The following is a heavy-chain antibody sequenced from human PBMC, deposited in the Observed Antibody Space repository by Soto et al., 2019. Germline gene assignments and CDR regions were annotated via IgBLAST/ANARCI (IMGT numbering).Heavy chain of an antibody. J-gene: IGHJ3*02. D-gene: IGHD2-2*01. CDR3: ARYFSDVSHIVVLPAPFDI. CDR1: GFSFTSSG. Sequence: ASVKVSCKASGFSFTSSGVRSVRQAPGPGLEWMGWISAYNGNTNYAQKLQGRVTMTTDTSTSTAYMELRSLRSDDTAVYYCARYFSDVSHIVVLPAPFDIWGQGTMVTVS. V-gene: IGHV1-18*01. CDR2: ISAYNGNT.